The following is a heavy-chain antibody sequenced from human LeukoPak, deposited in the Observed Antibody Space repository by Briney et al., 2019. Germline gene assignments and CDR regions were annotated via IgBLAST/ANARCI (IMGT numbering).Heavy chain of an antibody. CDR2: IIPILGIA. CDR1: GYTFTSYD. Sequence: SVKVSCKASGYTFTSYDINWVRQATGQGLEWMGRIIPILGIANYAQKFQGRVTITADKSTSTAYMELSSLRSEDTAVYYCARARLQIAATRNWFDPWGQGTLVTVSS. V-gene: IGHV1-69*04. D-gene: IGHD2-15*01. J-gene: IGHJ5*02. CDR3: ARARLQIAATRNWFDP.